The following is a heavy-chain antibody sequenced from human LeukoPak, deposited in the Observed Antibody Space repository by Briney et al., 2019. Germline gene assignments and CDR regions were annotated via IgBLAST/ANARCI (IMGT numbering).Heavy chain of an antibody. Sequence: GGSLRLSCAASGLTFSSYWMSWVRQAPGKGLEWVANIKQDGSDKYYVDSVKGRFTISRDNAKNSLYLQMNSLRAEDTAVYYCARTENYCSGGSCTRNWYFALWGRGTLVTVSS. V-gene: IGHV3-7*01. CDR3: ARTENYCSGGSCTRNWYFAL. D-gene: IGHD2-15*01. J-gene: IGHJ2*01. CDR1: GLTFSSYW. CDR2: IKQDGSDK.